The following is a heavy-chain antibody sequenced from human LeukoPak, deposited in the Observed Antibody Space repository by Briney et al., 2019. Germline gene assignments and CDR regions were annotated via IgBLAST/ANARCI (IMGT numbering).Heavy chain of an antibody. Sequence: KPGGSLRLSCAASGFTFTDSYMTWVRQAPGKGLEWLSYISGSGDDTNYADSVRGRFTISRDNSKNTLYLQMNSLRAEDTAVYYCAKGLREYSYGYIDYWGQGTQVTVSS. CDR2: ISGSGDDT. CDR1: GFTFTDSY. V-gene: IGHV3-11*05. D-gene: IGHD5-18*01. J-gene: IGHJ4*02. CDR3: AKGLREYSYGYIDY.